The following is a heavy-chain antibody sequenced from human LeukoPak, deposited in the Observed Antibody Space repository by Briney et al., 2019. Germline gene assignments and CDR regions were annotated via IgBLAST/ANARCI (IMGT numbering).Heavy chain of an antibody. D-gene: IGHD6-19*01. Sequence: SETLSLTCAVYGGSFSGYYWSWIRQPPGKGLEWIGEINHSGGTNYNPSLKSRVTISVDTSKNQFSLKLSSVTAADTAVYYCARVPYSSGWYLRVSYFDYWGQGTLVTVSS. V-gene: IGHV4-34*01. J-gene: IGHJ4*02. CDR3: ARVPYSSGWYLRVSYFDY. CDR1: GGSFSGYY. CDR2: INHSGGT.